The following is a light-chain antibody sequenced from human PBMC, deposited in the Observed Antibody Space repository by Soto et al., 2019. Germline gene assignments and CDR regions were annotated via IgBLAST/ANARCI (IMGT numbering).Light chain of an antibody. Sequence: EIVMTKSPATLSVSPGERATLSCRAAQSVGSNLAWYQQKPGQAPRLLIYGASTRATGIPVRFSGSGSGTEFTLTISSLQSEDFVVYYCQQYNDWPYTFGQGTKLEIK. CDR2: GAS. J-gene: IGKJ2*01. CDR1: QSVGSN. V-gene: IGKV3-15*01. CDR3: QQYNDWPYT.